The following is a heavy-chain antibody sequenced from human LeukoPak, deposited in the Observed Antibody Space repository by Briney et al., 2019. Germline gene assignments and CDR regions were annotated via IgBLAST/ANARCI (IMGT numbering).Heavy chain of an antibody. D-gene: IGHD3/OR15-3a*01. V-gene: IGHV1-69*04. CDR2: IIPIFGIA. Sequence: AASVKVSCKASGGTFSSYAISWVRQAPGQGREWMGRIIPIFGIANYSQKFQGRVTITADKSTSTAYMELSSLRSADTAVYYCASPWTSENAFDIWGQGTMVTVSS. J-gene: IGHJ3*02. CDR3: ASPWTSENAFDI. CDR1: GGTFSSYA.